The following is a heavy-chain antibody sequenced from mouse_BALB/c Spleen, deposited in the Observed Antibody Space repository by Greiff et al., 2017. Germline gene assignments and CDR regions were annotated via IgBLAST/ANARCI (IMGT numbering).Heavy chain of an antibody. CDR2: ISSGSSTI. CDR3: ARWGGSSPFDY. CDR1: GFTFSSFG. V-gene: IGHV5-17*02. Sequence: EVKLVESGGGLVQPGGSRKLSCAASGFTFSSFGMHWVRQAPEKWLEWVAYISSGSSTIYYADTVKGRFTISRDNPKNTLFLQMTSLRSEDTAMYYCARWGGSSPFDYWGQGTTLTVSS. D-gene: IGHD1-1*01. J-gene: IGHJ2*01.